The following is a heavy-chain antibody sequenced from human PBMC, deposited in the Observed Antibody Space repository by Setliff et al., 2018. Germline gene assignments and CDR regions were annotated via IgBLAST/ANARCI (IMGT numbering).Heavy chain of an antibody. CDR3: AASRAYTGAVEEWFLPKTFDF. CDR1: GGSISSGTYY. CDR2: VSYFGSG. J-gene: IGHJ4*02. Sequence: PSETLSLTCTVSGGSISSGTYYWAWVRQPPGKGLEWIGSVSYFGSGYYNPSLRGRVATSLDTSKNQFSLKLSSVTAADAALYYCAASRAYTGAVEEWFLPKTFDFWGQGSPVTVSS. D-gene: IGHD3-10*01. V-gene: IGHV4-39*07.